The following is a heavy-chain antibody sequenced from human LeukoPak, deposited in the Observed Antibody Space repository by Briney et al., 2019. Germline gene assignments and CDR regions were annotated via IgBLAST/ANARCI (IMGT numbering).Heavy chain of an antibody. Sequence: SETLSLTCTVSGVSMSGYYWPWIRQPPGTGLEWIGYIYFSGSTNYNPSLKSRVTISVDTSKNQFSLKLTSVTAADTAVYYWGRYRAGPYGVDIWGQGTMVTVSS. J-gene: IGHJ3*02. CDR2: IYFSGST. V-gene: IGHV4-59*01. D-gene: IGHD4-17*01. CDR1: GVSMSGYY. CDR3: GRYRAGPYGVDI.